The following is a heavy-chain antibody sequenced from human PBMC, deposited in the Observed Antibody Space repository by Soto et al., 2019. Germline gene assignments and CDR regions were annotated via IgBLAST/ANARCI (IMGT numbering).Heavy chain of an antibody. J-gene: IGHJ4*02. CDR3: ARGGYYDSSGYYYYFDY. Sequence: SETLSLTCAVSGYSISSGYYWGWIRQPPGKGLEWIGSIYHSGSTYYNPSLKSRVTISVDTSKNQFSLKLSSATAADTAVYYCARGGYYDSSGYYYYFDYWGQGTLVTVSS. CDR1: GYSISSGYY. V-gene: IGHV4-38-2*01. D-gene: IGHD3-22*01. CDR2: IYHSGST.